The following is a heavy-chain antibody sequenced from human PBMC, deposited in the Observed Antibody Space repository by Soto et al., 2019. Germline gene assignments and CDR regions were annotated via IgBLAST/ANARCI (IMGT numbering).Heavy chain of an antibody. CDR1: GFTFSSYE. CDR2: ISSSGSTI. CDR3: ARDDSGYDDRGYYYYYYGMDV. J-gene: IGHJ6*02. Sequence: GSLRLSCAASGFTFSSYEMNWVRQAPGKGLEWVSYISSSGSTIYYADSVKGRFTISRDNAKNSLYLQMNSLRAEDTAVYYCARDDSGYDDRGYYYYYYGMDVWGQGTTVTVSS. D-gene: IGHD5-12*01. V-gene: IGHV3-48*03.